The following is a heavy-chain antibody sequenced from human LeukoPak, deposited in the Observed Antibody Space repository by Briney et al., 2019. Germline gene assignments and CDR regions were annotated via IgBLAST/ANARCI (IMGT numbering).Heavy chain of an antibody. CDR1: GFTFSSYG. CDR3: ARDLGGCGDRFCSYYFDH. CDR2: IWYDGSHK. J-gene: IGHJ4*02. D-gene: IGHD2-21*02. V-gene: IGHV3-33*01. Sequence: PVGSLRLSSVPSGFTFSSYGMNWVRQAPGKGMGWGAVIWYDGSHKYYADSAKGRFTISRDNSKNTVSLQMDSLRVEDTALYYCARDLGGCGDRFCSYYFDHWGQGIQVTVSS.